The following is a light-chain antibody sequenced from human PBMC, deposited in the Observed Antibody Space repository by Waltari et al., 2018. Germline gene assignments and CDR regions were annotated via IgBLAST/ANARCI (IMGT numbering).Light chain of an antibody. CDR2: YAS. V-gene: IGKV1-13*02. Sequence: IQMTQSPSSLSASVGDTVTITCRASQGISSYLAWYQQKPGKAPKPLIYYASNLESGVPSRFSGSGSGTEFTLTISSLQPEDFATYYCQQYNSAPWTFGQGTKVEIK. CDR3: QQYNSAPWT. J-gene: IGKJ1*01. CDR1: QGISSY.